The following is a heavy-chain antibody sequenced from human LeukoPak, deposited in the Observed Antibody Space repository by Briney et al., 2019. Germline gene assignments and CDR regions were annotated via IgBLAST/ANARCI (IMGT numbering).Heavy chain of an antibody. V-gene: IGHV3-48*01. D-gene: IGHD6-13*01. CDR2: INSGSTTI. CDR1: GFTFSAYP. CDR3: ARGRIAAARYYFDY. J-gene: IGHJ4*02. Sequence: GGSLRLSCAASGFTFSAYPMNWVRQAPGKGLEWVSYINSGSTTIYYADSVRGRFTLSRDNAKNSLYLQMNSLRAEDTAVYYCARGRIAAARYYFDYWGQGTLVTVSS.